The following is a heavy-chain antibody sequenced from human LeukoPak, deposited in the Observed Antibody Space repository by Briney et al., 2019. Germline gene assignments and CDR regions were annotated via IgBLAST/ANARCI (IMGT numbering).Heavy chain of an antibody. J-gene: IGHJ4*02. CDR1: GGSISSYY. CDR3: VRGGIVGTTARIPLFDY. CDR2: IYYSGST. Sequence: PSETLSLTCTVSGGSISSYYWSWVRQPPGKGLEWIGYIYYSGSTNYNPSLKSRVTMSVDTSKNQFSLKLSSVTAADTAVYYCVRGGIVGTTARIPLFDYRCQGTLVTVSS. D-gene: IGHD1-26*01. V-gene: IGHV4-59*01.